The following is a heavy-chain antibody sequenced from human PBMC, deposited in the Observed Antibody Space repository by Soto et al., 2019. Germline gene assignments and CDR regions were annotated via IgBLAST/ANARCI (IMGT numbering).Heavy chain of an antibody. CDR2: IYYSGST. Sequence: SETLSLTCTVSGGSISSGGYYWSWIRQHPGKGLEWIGYIYYSGSTYYNPSLKSRVTISVDTSKNQFSLKLSSVTAADTAVYYCASLTPYSPYYFDYWGQGTLVTVSS. CDR1: GGSISSGGYY. CDR3: ASLTPYSPYYFDY. J-gene: IGHJ4*02. V-gene: IGHV4-31*03. D-gene: IGHD2-15*01.